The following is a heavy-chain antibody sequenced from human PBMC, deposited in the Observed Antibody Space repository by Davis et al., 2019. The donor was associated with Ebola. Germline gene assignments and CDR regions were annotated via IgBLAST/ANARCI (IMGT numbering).Heavy chain of an antibody. CDR2: ISNNGDAT. CDR1: GFTFSSYA. Sequence: GGSLRLSCAASGFTFSSYAMSWVRQAPGKGLEYVSLISNNGDATYYADSVKGRFTISRDNSKNTLYLQMSSLRTEDTAVYYCVKGSGSFPDSWGQGTLVTVSS. CDR3: VKGSGSFPDS. V-gene: IGHV3-64D*06. J-gene: IGHJ5*01. D-gene: IGHD3-10*01.